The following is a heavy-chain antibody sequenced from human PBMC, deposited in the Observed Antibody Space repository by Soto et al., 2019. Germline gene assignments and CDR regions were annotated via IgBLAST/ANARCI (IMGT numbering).Heavy chain of an antibody. J-gene: IGHJ6*02. CDR3: ARGDTAMVSYHYYYYGMDV. D-gene: IGHD5-18*01. Sequence: SETLSLTCTVSGGSISSSSYYWGWIRQPPGKGLEWIGSIYYSGSTYYNPSLKSRVTISVDTSKNQFSLKLSSVTAADTAVYYCARGDTAMVSYHYYYYGMDVWGQGTTVTVSS. CDR1: GGSISSSSYY. CDR2: IYYSGST. V-gene: IGHV4-39*01.